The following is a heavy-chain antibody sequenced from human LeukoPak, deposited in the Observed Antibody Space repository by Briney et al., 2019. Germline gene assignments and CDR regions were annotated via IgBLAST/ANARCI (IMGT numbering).Heavy chain of an antibody. Sequence: PSETLSLTCAVYGGSSSGYYWSWISQPPGKGLEWIGEINHSGSTNYNPSLKSRVTISVDTSKNQFSLKLSSVTAADTAVYYCARGLLTGYSSSWYVGSYNWFDPWGQGTLVTVSS. V-gene: IGHV4-34*01. J-gene: IGHJ5*02. CDR2: INHSGST. CDR3: ARGLLTGYSSSWYVGSYNWFDP. D-gene: IGHD6-13*01. CDR1: GGSSSGYY.